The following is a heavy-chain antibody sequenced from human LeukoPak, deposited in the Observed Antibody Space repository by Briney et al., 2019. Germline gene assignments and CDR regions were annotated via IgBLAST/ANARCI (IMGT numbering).Heavy chain of an antibody. J-gene: IGHJ6*03. CDR2: INHSGST. Sequence: SETLSLTCAVYGGSFSGHYWSRIRQPPGKGLEWIGEINHSGSTNYNPSLKSRVTISVDTSKNQFSLKLSSVTAADTAVYYCARRTASRIDFWSGYSHGYYYMDVWGKGTTVTVSS. V-gene: IGHV4-34*01. D-gene: IGHD3-3*01. CDR3: ARRTASRIDFWSGYSHGYYYMDV. CDR1: GGSFSGHY.